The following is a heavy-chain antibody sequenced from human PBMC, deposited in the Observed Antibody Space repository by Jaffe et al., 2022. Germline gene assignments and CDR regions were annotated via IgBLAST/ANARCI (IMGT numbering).Heavy chain of an antibody. CDR1: GFTFSSYG. CDR3: AKDPAGWELWLSFPLYNWFDP. D-gene: IGHD5-18*01. J-gene: IGHJ5*02. CDR2: IRYDGSNK. V-gene: IGHV3-30*02. Sequence: QVQLVESGGGVVQPGGSLRLSCAASGFTFSSYGMHWVRQAPGKGLEWVAFIRYDGSNKYYADSVKGRFTISRDNSKNTLYLQMNSLRAEDTAVYYCAKDPAGWELWLSFPLYNWFDPWGQGTLVTVSS.